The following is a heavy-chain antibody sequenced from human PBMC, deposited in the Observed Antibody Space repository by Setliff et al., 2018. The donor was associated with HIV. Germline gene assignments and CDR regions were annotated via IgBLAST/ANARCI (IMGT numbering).Heavy chain of an antibody. CDR3: ARIRDRTYYYDSSGYIFFPGLPDY. V-gene: IGHV2-26*02. CDR1: GFSLSNARMG. Sequence: GSGPTLVNPTETLTLTCTVSGFSLSNARMGVSWIRQPPGKALEWLAHIFPNDEKSYSTSLKSRLTISKDTSKSQVVLTMTNMDPVDTATYYCARIRDRTYYYDSSGYIFFPGLPDYWGQGTLVTVSS. D-gene: IGHD3-22*01. J-gene: IGHJ4*02. CDR2: IFPNDEK.